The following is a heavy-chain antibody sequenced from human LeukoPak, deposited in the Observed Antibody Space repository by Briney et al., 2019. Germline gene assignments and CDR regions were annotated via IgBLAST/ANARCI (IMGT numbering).Heavy chain of an antibody. D-gene: IGHD3-3*01. J-gene: IGHJ6*02. CDR3: ATKYDFKGRKYYYYGMDV. CDR2: FDPEDGET. Sequence: GASVTVSCRVSGYTLTELSMHWVRQAPGKGLEWMGGFDPEDGETIYAQKFQGRVTMTEDTSTDTAYMELSSLRSEDTAVYYCATKYDFKGRKYYYYGMDVWGQGTTVTVSS. V-gene: IGHV1-24*01. CDR1: GYTLTELS.